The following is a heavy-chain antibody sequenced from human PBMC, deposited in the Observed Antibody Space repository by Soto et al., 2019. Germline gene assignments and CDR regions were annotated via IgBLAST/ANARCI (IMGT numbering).Heavy chain of an antibody. V-gene: IGHV3-23*01. CDR2: ISASGGSA. J-gene: IGHJ4*02. D-gene: IGHD6-13*01. CDR3: AKGRFSSSWYRDLDY. Sequence: GGSLRLSCVASGLTFSSYAMSWVRQAPGKGLQWVSAISASGGSAYYADSVEGRFTISRDNSKNTLYLQMNSLRAEDTAVYYCAKGRFSSSWYRDLDYWGQGTLVTVSS. CDR1: GLTFSSYA.